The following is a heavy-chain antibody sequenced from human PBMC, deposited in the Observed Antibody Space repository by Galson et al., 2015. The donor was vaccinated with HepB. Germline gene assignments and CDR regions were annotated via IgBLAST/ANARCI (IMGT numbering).Heavy chain of an antibody. Sequence: SLRLSCAASGFTFSTYGMHWVRQAPGKGLEWAAAISYDGRNKYYADSVRGRFTISRDNSKNTLYLQISSLRTEDTAVYYCAKDLMVRGVPEYYSYYYMDVWGRGTTVIVSS. CDR1: GFTFSTYG. V-gene: IGHV3-30*18. CDR3: AKDLMVRGVPEYYSYYYMDV. J-gene: IGHJ6*03. D-gene: IGHD3-10*01. CDR2: ISYDGRNK.